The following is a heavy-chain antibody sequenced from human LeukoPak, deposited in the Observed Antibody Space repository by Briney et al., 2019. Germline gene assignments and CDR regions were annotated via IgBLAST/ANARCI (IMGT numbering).Heavy chain of an antibody. CDR2: ISSSSSYI. V-gene: IGHV3-21*01. Sequence: PGGSLRLSRAASGFTFSSYNMNWVRQAPGKRLEWVSSISSSSSYIYYADSVKGRFTISRDNAKNSLNLQMNSLRAEDTAVYYCARDRLGWELRYFDNWGQGTLVTVSS. CDR3: ARDRLGWELRYFDN. J-gene: IGHJ4*02. CDR1: GFTFSSYN. D-gene: IGHD1-26*01.